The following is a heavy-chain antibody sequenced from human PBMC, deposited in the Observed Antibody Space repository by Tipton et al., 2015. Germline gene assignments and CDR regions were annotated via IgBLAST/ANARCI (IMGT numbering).Heavy chain of an antibody. CDR2: IHPSLSGT. CDR1: GDSLNRYY. CDR3: ASGFGRASSWYPE. V-gene: IGHV1-46*02. J-gene: IGHJ4*02. D-gene: IGHD6-13*01. Sequence: QSGPEVKNPGASVRVSCKAFGDSLNRYYIHWVRQVAGQGLEWLGVIHPSLSGTTYPQKFQDRVTMTRDTSTSTVYVELSNLRSEDMAVYYCASGFGRASSWYPEWGQGTLVTVSS.